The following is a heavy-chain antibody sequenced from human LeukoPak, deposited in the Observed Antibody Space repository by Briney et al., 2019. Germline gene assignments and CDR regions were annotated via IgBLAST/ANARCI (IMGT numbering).Heavy chain of an antibody. Sequence: ASVKDSCKASGYTFSAYYMHWVRQAPGQGLEWMGWINPSGGTNYAQKFQGWVTMTRDTSIGTAYMELSRLRSDDTAVYYCANLAVAGTDYWGQGTLVIVPS. CDR1: GYTFSAYY. D-gene: IGHD6-19*01. CDR3: ANLAVAGTDY. CDR2: INPSGGT. V-gene: IGHV1-2*04. J-gene: IGHJ4*02.